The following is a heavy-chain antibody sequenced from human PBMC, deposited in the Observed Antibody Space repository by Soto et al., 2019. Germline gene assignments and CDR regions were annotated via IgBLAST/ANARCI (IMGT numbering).Heavy chain of an antibody. CDR2: INHSGGT. CDR3: ARGSVDTADSSGFYEY. Sequence: SETLSLTCGLYGGSFRAYYWSWIRQPPGKGLEWIGEINHSGGTSYNPSLKSRVTISVDTSKSQFSLKLTSVTAADRAVYYCARGSVDTADSSGFYEYCGQGIPVTVS. CDR1: GGSFRAYY. D-gene: IGHD3-22*01. J-gene: IGHJ4*02. V-gene: IGHV4-34*01.